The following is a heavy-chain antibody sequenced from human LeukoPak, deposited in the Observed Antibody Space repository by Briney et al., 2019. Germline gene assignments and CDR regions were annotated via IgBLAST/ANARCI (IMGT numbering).Heavy chain of an antibody. CDR2: INHSGST. J-gene: IGHJ3*02. CDR3: ARDVGASAPDAFDI. CDR1: GGSFSGYY. V-gene: IGHV4-34*01. Sequence: SETLSLTCAVYGGSFSGYYWSWIRQPPGKGLEWIGEINHSGSTNYNPSLKSRVTISVDTSKNQFSLKLSSVTAADTAVYYCARDVGASAPDAFDIWGQGTMVTVSS. D-gene: IGHD1-26*01.